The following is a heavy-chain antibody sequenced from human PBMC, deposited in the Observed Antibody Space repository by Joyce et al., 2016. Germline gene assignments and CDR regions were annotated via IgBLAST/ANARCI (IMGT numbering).Heavy chain of an antibody. D-gene: IGHD5-24*01. CDR1: GFSFNTYS. CDR3: ARVGRTGYTCDY. J-gene: IGHJ4*02. V-gene: IGHV3-48*02. CDR2: LDSSSGSI. Sequence: EVQLVASGGGLVQPGGSLRLSCAACGFSFNTYSINWVRQAPGKGLEWLSYLDSSSGSIYYADSVNGRFTISRDNAKNSVYLQMNSLRDEDTAVYYCARVGRTGYTCDYWGQGTLVTVSS.